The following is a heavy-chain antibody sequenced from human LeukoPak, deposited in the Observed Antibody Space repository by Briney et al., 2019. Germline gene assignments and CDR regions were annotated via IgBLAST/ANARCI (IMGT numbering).Heavy chain of an antibody. Sequence: SETLSLTCTVSGGSVSSGSYYWSWIRQPPGKGLEWIGYIYYSGSTNYNPSLKSRVTISVDTSKNQFSLKLSSVTAADTAVYYCARARDSSGYYYPHFDYWGQGTLVTVSS. CDR2: IYYSGST. J-gene: IGHJ4*02. CDR3: ARARDSSGYYYPHFDY. CDR1: GGSVSSGSYY. D-gene: IGHD3-22*01. V-gene: IGHV4-61*01.